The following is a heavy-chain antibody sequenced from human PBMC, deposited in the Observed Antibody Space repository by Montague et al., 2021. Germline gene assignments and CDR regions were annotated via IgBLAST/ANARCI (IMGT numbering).Heavy chain of an antibody. CDR1: GGSISSFY. V-gene: IGHV4-59*13. Sequence: SETLSLTCTVSGGSISSFYWSWIRQPPEKGLELIAYIYYSGSAGGTTKYNPSLKSRVTISVDSSKNQLSLQLTSVTTTDTAVYYCARGRGNSYVSFDSWGQGTLVSVSS. CDR3: ARGRGNSYVSFDS. CDR2: IYYSGSAGGTT. J-gene: IGHJ4*02. D-gene: IGHD5-18*01.